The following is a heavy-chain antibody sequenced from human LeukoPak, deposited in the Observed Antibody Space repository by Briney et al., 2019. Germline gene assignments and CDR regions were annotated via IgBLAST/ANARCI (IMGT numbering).Heavy chain of an antibody. CDR3: TTDLGPVEMATIVADY. CDR2: IKSKTDGGTT. CDR1: GFTFSNAW. Sequence: GGSLRLSCAASGFTFSNAWMSWVRQAPGKGLEWVGRIKSKTDGGTTDYAAPVKGRFTISRDDSKNTLYLQMNSLKTEDTAVYYCTTDLGPVEMATIVADYWXQGTLVTVSS. J-gene: IGHJ4*02. D-gene: IGHD5-24*01. V-gene: IGHV3-15*01.